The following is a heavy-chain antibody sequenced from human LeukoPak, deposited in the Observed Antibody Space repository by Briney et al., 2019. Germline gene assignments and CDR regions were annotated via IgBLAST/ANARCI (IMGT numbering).Heavy chain of an antibody. CDR2: ISWNSGSI. D-gene: IGHD1-1*01. CDR3: AKDVASRRDGYFDL. Sequence: GRSLRLSCAASGFTFDDYAMHWVRQAPGKGLEWVSGISWNSGSIAYAESVKGRFTISRDNAKNSLYLQMNSLRIEDMALYYCAKDVASRRDGYFDLWGRGTLVNVSS. CDR1: GFTFDDYA. V-gene: IGHV3-9*03. J-gene: IGHJ2*01.